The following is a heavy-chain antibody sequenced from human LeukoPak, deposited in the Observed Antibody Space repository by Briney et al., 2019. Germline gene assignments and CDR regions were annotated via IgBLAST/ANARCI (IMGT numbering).Heavy chain of an antibody. CDR2: IKQDGSEK. J-gene: IGHJ6*02. V-gene: IGHV3-7*03. Sequence: PGGSLRLSCAASGFTFSSYWMSWVRQAPGKGLEWVANIKQDGSEKYYVDSVKGRFTISRDNSKNTLYLQMNSLRAEDTAVYYCARDKATSGMDVWGQGTTVTVSS. CDR1: GFTFSSYW. CDR3: ARDKATSGMDV.